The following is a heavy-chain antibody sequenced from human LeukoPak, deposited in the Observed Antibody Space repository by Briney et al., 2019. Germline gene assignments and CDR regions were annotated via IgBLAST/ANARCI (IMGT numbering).Heavy chain of an antibody. CDR3: ARVSSGYYLDY. CDR2: IKQDGSEK. V-gene: IGHV3-7*01. J-gene: IGHJ4*02. CDR1: GFTFSSYW. D-gene: IGHD3-22*01. Sequence: GGSLRLSCAASGFTFSSYWMSWVRQAPGKGLEWVANIKQDGSEKYYVDSVKGRFTISRDNAKNSLYLQMSSLRAEDTAVYYCARVSSGYYLDYWGQGTLVTVSS.